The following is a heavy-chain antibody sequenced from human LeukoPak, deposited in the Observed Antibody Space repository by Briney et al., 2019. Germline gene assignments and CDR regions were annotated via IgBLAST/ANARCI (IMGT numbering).Heavy chain of an antibody. CDR2: IIPIFGTA. V-gene: IGHV1-69*13. D-gene: IGHD5-18*01. CDR3: AREQARAYSYAKKPALSAFDI. Sequence: SVKVSCKASGGTFSSYAISWVRQAPGQGLEWMGGIIPIFGTANYAQKFQGRVTITADESTSTAYMELSSLRSEDTAVYYCAREQARAYSYAKKPALSAFDIWGQGTMVTVSS. CDR1: GGTFSSYA. J-gene: IGHJ3*02.